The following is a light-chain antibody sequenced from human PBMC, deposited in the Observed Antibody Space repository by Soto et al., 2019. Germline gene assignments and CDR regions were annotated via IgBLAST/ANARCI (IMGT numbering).Light chain of an antibody. Sequence: EIVLTQSPATLSLSPGERATLSCRASQNVNRFLAWYQQKPGQAPRLLIYDAVNRAPGIPARFSGTGSGTDFTLTIRSLEPEDFVVYYCQQRNSWPLTFGGGTKVEI. CDR1: QNVNRF. CDR3: QQRNSWPLT. CDR2: DAV. V-gene: IGKV3-11*01. J-gene: IGKJ4*01.